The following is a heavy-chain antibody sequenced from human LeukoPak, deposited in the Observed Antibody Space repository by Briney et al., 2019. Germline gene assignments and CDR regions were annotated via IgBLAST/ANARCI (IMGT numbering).Heavy chain of an antibody. V-gene: IGHV3-74*01. J-gene: IGHJ3*02. CDR3: VRGTISWASSAFDI. D-gene: IGHD2-2*01. Sequence: GGSLRLSCAASGFTLSSYWMHWVRQAPGKGLVWVSRINSDGSSTGYADSVKGRFTISRDNATNTLYLQMNSLRAEDTAVYYCVRGTISWASSAFDIWGQGTMVTVSS. CDR2: INSDGSST. CDR1: GFTLSSYW.